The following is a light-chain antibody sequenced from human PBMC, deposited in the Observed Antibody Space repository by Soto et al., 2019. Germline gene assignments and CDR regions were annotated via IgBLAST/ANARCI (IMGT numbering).Light chain of an antibody. CDR1: QSISSSF. J-gene: IGKJ5*01. CDR2: GAS. V-gene: IGKV3-20*01. CDR3: QQYDNSPST. Sequence: SPGILSLSPGERASLSCGASQSISSSFLAWYQQKPGQAPRLLIYGASSRATGIPDRFSGTGSETDFTLTISRLEPEDFAVYYCQQYDNSPSTFGQGTRLEIK.